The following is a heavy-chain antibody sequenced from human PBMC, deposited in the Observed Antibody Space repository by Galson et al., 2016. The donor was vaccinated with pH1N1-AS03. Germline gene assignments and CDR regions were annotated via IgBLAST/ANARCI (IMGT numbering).Heavy chain of an antibody. V-gene: IGHV3-23*01. Sequence: SLRLSCAASGFTFSSYAMSWVRQTPGKGLEWVSAISGSGVTTYYAESVKGRFTISRDNSKTTVSLQMNSLSADDTAIYYCSKGVRYAFYAQFDRWGQGTLSPSP. CDR2: ISGSGVTT. CDR3: SKGVRYAFYAQFDR. J-gene: IGHJ4*02. D-gene: IGHD2/OR15-2a*01. CDR1: GFTFSSYA.